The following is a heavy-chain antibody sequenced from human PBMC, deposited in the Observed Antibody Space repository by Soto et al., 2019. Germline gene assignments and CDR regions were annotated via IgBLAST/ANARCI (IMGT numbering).Heavy chain of an antibody. D-gene: IGHD6-13*01. Sequence: GGSLRLSCAASGFTFSSYAMHWVRQAPGKGLEWVAVISYDGSNKYYADSVKGRFTISRDNSKNTLYLQMNSLRAEDTAVYYCAREMDSWYGNSVDYWGQGTLVTVSS. CDR3: AREMDSWYGNSVDY. CDR2: ISYDGSNK. V-gene: IGHV3-30-3*01. J-gene: IGHJ4*02. CDR1: GFTFSSYA.